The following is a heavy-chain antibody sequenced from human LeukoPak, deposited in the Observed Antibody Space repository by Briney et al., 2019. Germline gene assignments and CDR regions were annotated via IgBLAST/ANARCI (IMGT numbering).Heavy chain of an antibody. CDR3: ARRRPTVVNFDY. D-gene: IGHD4-23*01. CDR1: GGSFSGYY. Sequence: SETLSLTCAVYGGSFSGYYWSWIRQPPGKGLEWIGEINHSGSTNYNPSLKSRVTISVDTSKNQFSPKLSPVTAADTAVYYCARRRPTVVNFDYWGQGTLVTVSS. J-gene: IGHJ4*02. V-gene: IGHV4-34*01. CDR2: INHSGST.